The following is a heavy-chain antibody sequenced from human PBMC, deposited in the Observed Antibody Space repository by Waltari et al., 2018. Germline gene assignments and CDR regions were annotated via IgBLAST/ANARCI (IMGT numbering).Heavy chain of an antibody. CDR3: AREYYFASGTYYHDY. CDR1: GFTFSSYE. CDR2: SSSSGSTI. Sequence: EVQLVESGGGLVQPGGSLRLSCAASGFTFSSYEMNWVRQAPGKGLEWVSYSSSSGSTIYYADSVKGRFTISRDNAKNALYLQMNSLRADDTAVYYCAREYYFASGTYYHDYWGQGTLVTGSS. J-gene: IGHJ4*02. D-gene: IGHD3-10*01. V-gene: IGHV3-48*03.